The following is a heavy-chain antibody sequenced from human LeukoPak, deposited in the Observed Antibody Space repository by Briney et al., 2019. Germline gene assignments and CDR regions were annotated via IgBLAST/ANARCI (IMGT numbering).Heavy chain of an antibody. D-gene: IGHD5-12*01. CDR2: IYDSGKT. CDR3: ANHYSGYIDY. V-gene: IGHV4/OR15-8*02. J-gene: IGHJ4*02. CDR1: GDSIRKDNW. Sequence: SETLSLTCSVSGDSIRKDNWWTWVRPSPGKGLEWLGEIYDSGKTNYHPSLRSRIAISIDTAKRQFSLELTAVTAADTAVYYCANHYSGYIDYWGQGTLVTVSS.